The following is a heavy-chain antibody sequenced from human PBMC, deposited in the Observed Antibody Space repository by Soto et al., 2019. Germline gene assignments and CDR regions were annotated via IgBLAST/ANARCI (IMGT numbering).Heavy chain of an antibody. CDR1: GFTFSRAY. CDR3: ATEGGYPGSNFYGAY. CDR2: IKGSHAGGTT. D-gene: IGHD1-26*01. Sequence: EVQLVESGGGLVEPGGSIRLSCVASGFTFSRAYKTWVRQAPGKGLEWVGRIKGSHAGGTTDYATSVEGRFTISRDDSKNTLYLQLNSLKTEDTSLYYCATEGGYPGSNFYGAYWGQGTLVTVSS. J-gene: IGHJ4*02. V-gene: IGHV3-15*01.